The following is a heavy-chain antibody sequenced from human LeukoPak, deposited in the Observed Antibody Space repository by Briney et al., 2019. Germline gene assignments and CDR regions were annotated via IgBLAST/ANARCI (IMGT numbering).Heavy chain of an antibody. D-gene: IGHD3-10*01. Sequence: PGGSLRLSCAASGFTFSSYAMSWVRQAPGKGLEWVSAISRSGGSTYYADSVKGRFTISRDNSKNTLYLQMNSLRAEDTAVYYCAKGGRAGGSISKLRGVRNSYYYMDVWGKGTTVTISS. CDR1: GFTFSSYA. CDR2: ISRSGGST. CDR3: AKGGRAGGSISKLRGVRNSYYYMDV. J-gene: IGHJ6*03. V-gene: IGHV3-23*01.